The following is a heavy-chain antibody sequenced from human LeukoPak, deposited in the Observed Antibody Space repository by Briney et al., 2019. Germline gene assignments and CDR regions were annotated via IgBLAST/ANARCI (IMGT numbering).Heavy chain of an antibody. CDR2: ISGSGGST. V-gene: IGHV3-23*01. Sequence: GGSLRLSCAASGFTFSSYAMSWVRQAPGKGLEWVSAISGSGGSTYYADSVKGRFTISRDNSKNTLYLQMNSLRAEDTAVYYCAKDEYYYDSSGYYPSLDYWGQGTLVTVSS. CDR3: AKDEYYYDSSGYYPSLDY. D-gene: IGHD3-22*01. CDR1: GFTFSSYA. J-gene: IGHJ4*02.